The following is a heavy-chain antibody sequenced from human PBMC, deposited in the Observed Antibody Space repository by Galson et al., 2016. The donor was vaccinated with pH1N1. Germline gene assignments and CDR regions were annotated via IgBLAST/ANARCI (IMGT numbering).Heavy chain of an antibody. CDR2: INPNXXGT. Sequence: SVKVSCKASGYIFTNYYIHWVRQAPGQGLEWMGWINPNXXGTKFPQKFQGRVTMTRDTSITTAYMDLSSLRSDDTAVYYCILMSRGNALNMWGQGTMVTVSS. V-gene: IGHV1-2*02. D-gene: IGHD3-10*01. CDR3: ILMSRGNALNM. CDR1: GYIFTNYY. J-gene: IGHJ3*02.